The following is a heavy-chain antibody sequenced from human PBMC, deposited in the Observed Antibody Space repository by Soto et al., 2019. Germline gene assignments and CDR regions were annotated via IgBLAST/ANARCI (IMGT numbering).Heavy chain of an antibody. Sequence: QVTLKESGPVLVKPTETLTLTCTVSGFSLSNVRMGVSWIRQPPGKALEWLAHIFSNDEKFYNTSLKTRLTISKDTSKIPVVLTMTNIDPVDTATYFCERLNVMVIENYYYAVDVWGQGTTVTVSS. CDR2: IFSNDEK. CDR3: ERLNVMVIENYYYAVDV. D-gene: IGHD2-15*01. CDR1: GFSLSNVRMG. V-gene: IGHV2-26*01. J-gene: IGHJ6*02.